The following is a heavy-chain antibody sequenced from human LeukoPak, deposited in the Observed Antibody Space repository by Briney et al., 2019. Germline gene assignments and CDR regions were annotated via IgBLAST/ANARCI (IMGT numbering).Heavy chain of an antibody. CDR2: INPNSGGT. J-gene: IGHJ4*02. D-gene: IGHD3-22*01. CDR3: ARVPLLYYYDSSGYYPFDY. V-gene: IGHV1-2*02. Sequence: ASVKVSCKASGYTFTGYYMHWVRQAPGQGLEWMGWINPNSGGTNYAQKFQGRVTMTRDTSISTAYMELSRLRSYDTAVYYCARVPLLYYYDSSGYYPFDYWGQGTLVTVSS. CDR1: GYTFTGYY.